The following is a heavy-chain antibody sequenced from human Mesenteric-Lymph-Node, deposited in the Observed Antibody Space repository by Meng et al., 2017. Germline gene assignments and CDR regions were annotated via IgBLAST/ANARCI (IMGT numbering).Heavy chain of an antibody. CDR2: IWYDGTDK. Sequence: VQLVESGGGVVQPRRSLRLFCAASGFTFGTYGMHWVRQAPGKGLEWVAVIWYDGTDKFYGDSVKGRFTISRDNSKNTLFLQMNSLTVDDTAVYYCARADDNWIIIEYWGQGTLVTVSS. CDR1: GFTFGTYG. CDR3: ARADDNWIIIEY. D-gene: IGHD1-20*01. J-gene: IGHJ4*02. V-gene: IGHV3-33*01.